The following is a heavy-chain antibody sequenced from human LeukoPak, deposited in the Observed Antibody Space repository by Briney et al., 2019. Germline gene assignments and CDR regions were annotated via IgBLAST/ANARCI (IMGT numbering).Heavy chain of an antibody. V-gene: IGHV1-18*01. Sequence: VKVSFKASGYTFTIYGISWVRQAPGQGGEGMGWISAYNGNTNYAQKLQGRVTMTTDTSTSTAYMELRSLRSDDTAVYYCARDSDILTGYPFDYWGQGTLVTVSS. J-gene: IGHJ4*02. D-gene: IGHD3-9*01. CDR3: ARDSDILTGYPFDY. CDR1: GYTFTIYG. CDR2: ISAYNGNT.